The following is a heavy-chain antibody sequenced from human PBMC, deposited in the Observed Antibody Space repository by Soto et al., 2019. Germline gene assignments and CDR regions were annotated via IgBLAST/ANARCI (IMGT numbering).Heavy chain of an antibody. J-gene: IGHJ4*02. CDR1: GFTFSSYA. V-gene: IGHV3-30-3*01. CDR2: ISYDGSNK. D-gene: IGHD3-9*01. Sequence: GGSLRLSCAASGFTFSSYAMHWVRQAPGKGLEWVAVISYDGSNKYYADSVKGRFTISRDNSKNTLYLQMNSLRAEDTAVYYCARMYYDILTGYPYYFDYWGQGTLVTVSS. CDR3: ARMYYDILTGYPYYFDY.